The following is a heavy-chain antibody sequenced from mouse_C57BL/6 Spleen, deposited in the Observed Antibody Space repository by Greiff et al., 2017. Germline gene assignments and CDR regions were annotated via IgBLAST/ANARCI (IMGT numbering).Heavy chain of an antibody. J-gene: IGHJ4*01. CDR1: GYAFSSYW. V-gene: IGHV1-80*01. Sequence: VQLQQSGAELVKPGASVKISCKASGYAFSSYWMNWVKQRPGKGLEWIGQIYPGDGDTNYNGKFKGKATLTADKSSSTAYMQLSSLTSEDSAVYFCARSGGGDYAMDYWGQGTSVTVSS. CDR3: ARSGGGDYAMDY. CDR2: IYPGDGDT. D-gene: IGHD3-1*01.